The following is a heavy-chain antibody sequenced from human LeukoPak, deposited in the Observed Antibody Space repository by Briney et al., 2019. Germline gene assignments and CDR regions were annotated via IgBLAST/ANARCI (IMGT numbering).Heavy chain of an antibody. Sequence: PSETLSLTCTVSGDSISGYNWSWIRQPPGKGLEWTGYIYYSGSTNYNPSLKSRVTISVDTSKNQFSLMLSSVTAADTAVYYCARSYGSGSSYYGMDVWGQGTTVTVSS. CDR3: ARSYGSGSSYYGMDV. CDR2: IYYSGST. D-gene: IGHD3-10*01. CDR1: GDSISGYN. V-gene: IGHV4-59*01. J-gene: IGHJ6*02.